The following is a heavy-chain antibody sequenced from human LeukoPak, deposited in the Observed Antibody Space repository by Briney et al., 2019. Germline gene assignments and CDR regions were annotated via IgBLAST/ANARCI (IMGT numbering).Heavy chain of an antibody. V-gene: IGHV3-7*03. Sequence: GESLRLSCAASGFTFTTYWMSWVRQAPGKGLEWVANIKQDGTEKYYVDSVKGRFTISRDNAKNSLYLQMNSLRAEDTAVYYCAKLSSKGRGYIDYWGQGTLVTVSS. J-gene: IGHJ4*02. CDR3: AKLSSKGRGYIDY. CDR1: GFTFTTYW. CDR2: IKQDGTEK. D-gene: IGHD3-22*01.